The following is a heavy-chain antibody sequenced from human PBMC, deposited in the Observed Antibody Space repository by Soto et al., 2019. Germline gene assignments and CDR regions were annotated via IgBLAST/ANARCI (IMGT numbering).Heavy chain of an antibody. Sequence: HPGGSLRLSCTASGFTFGDYAMSWVRQAPGKGLEWVGFIRSKAYGGTTEYAASVKGRFTISRDDSKSIAYLQMNSLKTEDTAVYYCTISLTCYYYYGMDVRGQGTTVTVSS. CDR1: GFTFGDYA. V-gene: IGHV3-49*04. D-gene: IGHD7-27*01. CDR3: TISLTCYYYYGMDV. J-gene: IGHJ6*02. CDR2: IRSKAYGGTT.